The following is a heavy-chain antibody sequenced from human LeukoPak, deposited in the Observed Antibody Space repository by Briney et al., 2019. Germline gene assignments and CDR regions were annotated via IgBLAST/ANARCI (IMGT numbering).Heavy chain of an antibody. V-gene: IGHV1-2*02. J-gene: IGHJ6*03. D-gene: IGHD4-17*01. CDR2: INPNSGGT. Sequence: ASVKVSCKASGYTFISYYIHWVRQAPGQGLEWMGWINPNSGGTNYEQKFQGRVTMTRDTSISTAYMQLSGLRSDDTAVYYCARDLASSLRATVTYYYYMDVWGKGTTVTVSS. CDR1: GYTFISYY. CDR3: ARDLASSLRATVTYYYYMDV.